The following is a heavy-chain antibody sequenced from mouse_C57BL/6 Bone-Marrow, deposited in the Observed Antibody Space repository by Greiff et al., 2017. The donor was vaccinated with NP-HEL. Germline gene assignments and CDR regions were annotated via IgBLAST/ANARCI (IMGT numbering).Heavy chain of an antibody. J-gene: IGHJ4*01. CDR2: IYPRDGST. D-gene: IGHD2-1*01. Sequence: VQLQQSGPELVKPGASVKLSCKASGYTFTSYDINWVKQRPGQGLEWIGWIYPRDGSTKYNEKFKGKATFTVDTSSSTAYMELHSLTSEDSAVYFCARSGNYGAMDYWGQGTSVTVSS. CDR3: ARSGNYGAMDY. CDR1: GYTFTSYD. V-gene: IGHV1-85*01.